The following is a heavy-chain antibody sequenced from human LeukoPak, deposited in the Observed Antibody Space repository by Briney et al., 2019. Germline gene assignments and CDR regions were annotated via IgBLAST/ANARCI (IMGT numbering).Heavy chain of an antibody. V-gene: IGHV3-7*01. Sequence: PGGSLRLSCAASGFTFGSYWMSWVRQAPGKGLEWVANIKQDGSEKYYVDSVKGRFTISRDNAKNSLYLQMNSLRAEDTAVYYCARAVAGYYFDYWGQGTLVTVSS. CDR1: GFTFGSYW. J-gene: IGHJ4*02. D-gene: IGHD6-19*01. CDR3: ARAVAGYYFDY. CDR2: IKQDGSEK.